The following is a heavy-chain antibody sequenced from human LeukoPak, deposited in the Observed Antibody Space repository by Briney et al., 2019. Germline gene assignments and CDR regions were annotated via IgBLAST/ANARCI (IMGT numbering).Heavy chain of an antibody. CDR1: GGTFSSYA. Sequence: GASVKVSCKASGGTFSSYAISWVRQAPGQGLEWMGGIIPIFGTANYAQKFQGRVTITADESTSTAYMELSSLRSEDTAVYYCARRWEEALDIWGQGTMVTVSS. J-gene: IGHJ3*02. V-gene: IGHV1-69*13. CDR3: ARRWEEALDI. D-gene: IGHD1-26*01. CDR2: IIPIFGTA.